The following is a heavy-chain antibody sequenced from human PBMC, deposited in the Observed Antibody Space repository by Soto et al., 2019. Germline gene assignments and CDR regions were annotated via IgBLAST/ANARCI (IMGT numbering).Heavy chain of an antibody. D-gene: IGHD6-19*01. CDR3: ATRGAGGYFDL. Sequence: EVQLLESGGGLVQPGGSLRLSCAASGFTFSSYAMNWVRQAPGKGLEWVSVISGSGDSTYYADSVKGRFTISRDNSKNAMYLQMNSLRGEATAVYCCATRGAGGYFDLWGRGTLVTVSS. V-gene: IGHV3-23*01. J-gene: IGHJ2*01. CDR1: GFTFSSYA. CDR2: ISGSGDST.